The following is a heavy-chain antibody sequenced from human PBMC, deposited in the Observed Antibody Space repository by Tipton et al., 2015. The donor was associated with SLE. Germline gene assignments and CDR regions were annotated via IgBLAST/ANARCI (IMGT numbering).Heavy chain of an antibody. J-gene: IGHJ4*02. CDR2: ISYDGSNK. CDR3: ASSGARRFEFWSGPEVDS. Sequence: SLRLSCAASGFTFSSYAMHWVRQAPGKGLEWVAVISYDGSNKYYADSVKGRFTISRDNSKNTLYLQMNSLRAEDTAVYYCASSGARRFEFWSGPEVDSWGQGTLVTVSS. D-gene: IGHD3-3*01. CDR1: GFTFSSYA. V-gene: IGHV3-30*04.